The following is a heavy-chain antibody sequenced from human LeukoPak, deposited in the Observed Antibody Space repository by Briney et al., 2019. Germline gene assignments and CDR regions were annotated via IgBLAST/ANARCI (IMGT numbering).Heavy chain of an antibody. Sequence: ETLSLTCAVYGGSFSGYYWSWVRQAPGKGLEWVSAMSGSGGSTYYADSVKGRFTISRDNSKNTLYLQMNSLRSEDTAVYYCAKDREYYDSSGYSPLIYYYGMDVWGQGTTVTVSS. D-gene: IGHD3-22*01. CDR2: MSGSGGST. CDR3: AKDREYYDSSGYSPLIYYYGMDV. J-gene: IGHJ6*02. V-gene: IGHV3-23*01. CDR1: GGSFSGYY.